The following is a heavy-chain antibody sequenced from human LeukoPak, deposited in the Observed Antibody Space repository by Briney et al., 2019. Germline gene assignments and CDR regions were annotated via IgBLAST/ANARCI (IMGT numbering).Heavy chain of an antibody. D-gene: IGHD3-22*01. V-gene: IGHV1-69*05. Sequence: SVKVSCKASGGTFSSYAISWVRQAPGQGLEWMGGIIPIFGTANYAQKFQGRVTITTDESTSTAYMELSSLRSEDTAVYYCARDLFYDSNGYYLDYWGQGTLVTVSS. CDR2: IIPIFGTA. CDR3: ARDLFYDSNGYYLDY. CDR1: GGTFSSYA. J-gene: IGHJ4*02.